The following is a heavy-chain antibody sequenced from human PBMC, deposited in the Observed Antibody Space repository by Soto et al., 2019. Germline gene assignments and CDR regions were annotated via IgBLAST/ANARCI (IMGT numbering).Heavy chain of an antibody. J-gene: IGHJ4*02. Sequence: GGPLRLSCAASGFTFSSYAMSWVRQAPGKGLEWVSAISGSGGSSYYADSVKGRFTISRDNSKNTLYLQMNSLGVEDTAVYYCARDLDRPVCDYWGQGTLVTVST. CDR2: ISGSGGSS. V-gene: IGHV3-23*01. CDR3: ARDLDRPVCDY. D-gene: IGHD3-22*01. CDR1: GFTFSSYA.